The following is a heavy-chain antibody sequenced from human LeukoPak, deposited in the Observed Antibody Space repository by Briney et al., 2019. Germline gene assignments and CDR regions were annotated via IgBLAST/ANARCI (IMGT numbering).Heavy chain of an antibody. CDR3: ARDRLVLRPRSSSDY. Sequence: TGGSLRLSCAASGFTFSSYSMNWVRQAPGKGLEWVSSITSSSSYIYYADSVKGRFTISRDDAKNSLYLQMNSLRAEDTAIYYCARDRLVLRPRSSSDYWGQGTLVTVSS. J-gene: IGHJ4*02. CDR1: GFTFSSYS. D-gene: IGHD6-6*01. CDR2: ITSSSSYI. V-gene: IGHV3-21*01.